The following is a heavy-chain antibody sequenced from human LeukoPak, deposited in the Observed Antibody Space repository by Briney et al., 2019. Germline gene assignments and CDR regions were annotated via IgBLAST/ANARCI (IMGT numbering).Heavy chain of an antibody. V-gene: IGHV1-69*05. D-gene: IGHD3-10*01. CDR1: GGTFSSYA. CDR3: ARAGVRYYGSGSYYPHYYYMDV. Sequence: SVKVSCKAPGGTFSSYAISWVRQAPGQGLEWMGGIIPIFGTANYAQKFQGRVTITTDESTSTAYMELSSLRSEDTAVYYCARAGVRYYGSGSYYPHYYYMDVWGKGTTVTVSS. CDR2: IIPIFGTA. J-gene: IGHJ6*03.